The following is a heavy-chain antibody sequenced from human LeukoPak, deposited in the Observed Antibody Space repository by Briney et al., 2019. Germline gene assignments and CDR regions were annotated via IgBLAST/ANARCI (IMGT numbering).Heavy chain of an antibody. V-gene: IGHV3-64*01. Sequence: GGSLRLSCAASGFTFSSYAMHWVRQAPGKGLEYVSAISSNGGSAYYANSVKGRFTISRDNSKNTLYLQLNSLRVEDTAVYYCAKNRGAGSHYYYHMNVWGKGTTVTVSS. CDR3: AKNRGAGSHYYYHMNV. CDR1: GFTFSSYA. CDR2: ISSNGGSA. D-gene: IGHD1-26*01. J-gene: IGHJ6*03.